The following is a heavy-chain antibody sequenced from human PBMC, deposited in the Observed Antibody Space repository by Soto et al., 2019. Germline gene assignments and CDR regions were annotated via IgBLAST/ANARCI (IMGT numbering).Heavy chain of an antibody. CDR1: GFTFSNFA. J-gene: IGHJ4*02. CDR2: ISANVIST. Sequence: GGSLRLSCAASGFTFSNFAMSWVRQAPGKGLEWVSGISANVISTSYADPVKGRFTISRDNSKITLYLQMNSLRAEDTAVYYCARRGSNWGYFDYWGRGTLVTVSS. CDR3: ARRGSNWGYFDY. D-gene: IGHD7-27*01. V-gene: IGHV3-23*01.